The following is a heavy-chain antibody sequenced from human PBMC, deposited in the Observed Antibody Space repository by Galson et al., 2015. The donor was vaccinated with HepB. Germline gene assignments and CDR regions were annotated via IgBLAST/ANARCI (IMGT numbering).Heavy chain of an antibody. V-gene: IGHV3-7*01. CDR1: GFTFSSYG. CDR3: ARVFSSHDGFDI. J-gene: IGHJ3*02. D-gene: IGHD2-15*01. CDR2: IKQDGSEK. Sequence: SLRLSCAASGFTFSSYGMGWVRQAPGKGLEWVANIKQDGSEKYYVDSVKGRFTISRDNSKNSLYLQMNSLRAEDKAVYYCARVFSSHDGFDIWGQGTMVTVSS.